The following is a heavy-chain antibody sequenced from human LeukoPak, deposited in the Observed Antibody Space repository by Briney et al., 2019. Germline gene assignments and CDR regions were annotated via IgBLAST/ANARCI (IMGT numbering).Heavy chain of an antibody. CDR2: IKHSGST. CDR3: ARGPGVAAPRLPLTNHEYYMDV. V-gene: IGHV4-34*01. D-gene: IGHD6-6*01. J-gene: IGHJ6*03. CDR1: GGSFSGYY. Sequence: SETLSLTCAVYGGSFSGYYWSWIRQPPGKGLEWIGEIKHSGSTNYNPSLKSRVTISVDTSKNQFSLKLSSVTAADTAVYYCARGPGVAAPRLPLTNHEYYMDVWGKGTTVTVSS.